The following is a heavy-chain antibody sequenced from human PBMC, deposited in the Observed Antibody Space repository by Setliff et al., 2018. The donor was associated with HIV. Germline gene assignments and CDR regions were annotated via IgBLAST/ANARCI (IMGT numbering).Heavy chain of an antibody. V-gene: IGHV4-34*01. CDR1: GGSINSGGYY. J-gene: IGHJ6*03. D-gene: IGHD6-19*01. CDR2: ITHSGST. CDR3: AKGVAGLQYYYYYMDV. Sequence: PSETLSLTCTVSGGSINSGGYYWTWICQPPGKGLEWIGEITHSGSTNYNPSLETRVTISVDTSKNQFSLKLSSVTAADTAVYYCAKGVAGLQYYYYYMDVWGKGTTVTVSS.